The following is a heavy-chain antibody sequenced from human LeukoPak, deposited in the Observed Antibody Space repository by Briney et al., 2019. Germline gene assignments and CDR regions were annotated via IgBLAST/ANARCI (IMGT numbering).Heavy chain of an antibody. CDR3: ARGLSSVYGLNGDY. CDR1: GFTFSSYA. Sequence: TGGSLRLSCAASGFTFSSYAMHWVRQAPGKGLEWVAVISYDGSNKYYADSVKGRLTISRDNSKNTLYLQMNSLRAEDTAVYYCARGLSSVYGLNGDYWGQGTLVTVSS. CDR2: ISYDGSNK. D-gene: IGHD5/OR15-5a*01. V-gene: IGHV3-30-3*01. J-gene: IGHJ4*02.